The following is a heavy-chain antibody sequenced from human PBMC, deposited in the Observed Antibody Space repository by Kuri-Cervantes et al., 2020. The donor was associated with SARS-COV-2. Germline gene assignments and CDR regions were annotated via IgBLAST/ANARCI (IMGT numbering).Heavy chain of an antibody. Sequence: SCKASGFTFSSCAMHWVRLAPGKGLEWVAFISYDGSNEYYADSVRGRFTISRDNSNNTLYLQVNRLRAEDTALYYCAKDRVGVLDSWGQGTQVTVSS. D-gene: IGHD2-21*01. V-gene: IGHV3-30*01. CDR1: GFTFSSCA. J-gene: IGHJ5*01. CDR2: ISYDGSNE. CDR3: AKDRVGVLDS.